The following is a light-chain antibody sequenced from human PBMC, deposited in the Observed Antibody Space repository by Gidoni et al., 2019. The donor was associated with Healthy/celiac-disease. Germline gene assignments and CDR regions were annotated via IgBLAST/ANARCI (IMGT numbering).Light chain of an antibody. Sequence: EIVLTQSPATLSLSPGERATLSCRASQSVSSYFAWYQQKPGQAPRHLIYDASNRATGIPARFSGSGSGTDFTLTISSLEPEDFAVYYCQQRSNWPLSLTFGGGTKVEIK. J-gene: IGKJ4*01. V-gene: IGKV3-11*01. CDR2: DAS. CDR3: QQRSNWPLSLT. CDR1: QSVSSY.